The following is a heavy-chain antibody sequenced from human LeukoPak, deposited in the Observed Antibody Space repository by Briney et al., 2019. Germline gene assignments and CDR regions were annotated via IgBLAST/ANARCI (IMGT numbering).Heavy chain of an antibody. V-gene: IGHV4-34*01. Sequence: SETLSLTCAVYGGSFSGYYWSWIRQPPGKGLEWIGEINHSGSTNYNPSLKSRVTISVDSSKNQFSLKLSSVTAADTAVYYCASQGRWLQSLDYWGQGTLVTVSS. J-gene: IGHJ4*02. D-gene: IGHD5-24*01. CDR3: ASQGRWLQSLDY. CDR1: GGSFSGYY. CDR2: INHSGST.